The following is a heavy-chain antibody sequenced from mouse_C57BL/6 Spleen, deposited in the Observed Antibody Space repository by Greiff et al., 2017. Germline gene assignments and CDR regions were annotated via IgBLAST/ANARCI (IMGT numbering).Heavy chain of an antibody. CDR2: ISNGGGST. J-gene: IGHJ1*03. CDR3: ARNWDWYFDV. Sequence: DVKLVESGGGLVQPGGSLKLSCAASGFTFSDYYMYWVRQTPEKRLEWVAYISNGGGSTYYPDTVKGRFTISRDNAKNTLYLQMSRLKSEDTAMYYCARNWDWYFDVWGTGTTVTVSS. D-gene: IGHD4-1*01. V-gene: IGHV5-12*01. CDR1: GFTFSDYY.